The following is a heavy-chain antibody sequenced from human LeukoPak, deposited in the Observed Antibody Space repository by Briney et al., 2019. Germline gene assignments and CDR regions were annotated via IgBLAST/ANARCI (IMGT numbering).Heavy chain of an antibody. J-gene: IGHJ3*02. CDR1: GFTVSSNY. Sequence: GGSLRLSCAASGFTVSSNYMSWVRQAPGKGLEWVAHIKLDGSEKYYVDSVKGRFTISRDNAKNSLDLQMNSLRVEDTALYYCARATKTYAFDIWGQGTRVTVSS. CDR2: IKLDGSEK. V-gene: IGHV3-7*01. D-gene: IGHD1-26*01. CDR3: ARATKTYAFDI.